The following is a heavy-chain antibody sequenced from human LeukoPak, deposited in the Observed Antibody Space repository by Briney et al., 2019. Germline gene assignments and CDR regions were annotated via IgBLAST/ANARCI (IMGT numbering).Heavy chain of an antibody. CDR3: ARIETYYYDSSGYFTFDY. CDR2: IIPIFGTA. V-gene: IGHV1-69*13. J-gene: IGHJ4*02. CDR1: GGTFSSYA. Sequence: ASVKVSCKASGGTFSSYAISWVRQAPGQGLEWMGGIIPIFGTANYAQKFQGRVTITADESTSTAYMELSSLRSEDTAVYYCARIETYYYDSSGYFTFDYWGQGTLVTVSS. D-gene: IGHD3-22*01.